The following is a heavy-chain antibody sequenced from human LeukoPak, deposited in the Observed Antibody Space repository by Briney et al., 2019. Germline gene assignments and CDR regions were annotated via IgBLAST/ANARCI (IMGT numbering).Heavy chain of an antibody. CDR3: ATDRPITDSDAFDI. Sequence: ASVKVSCKASGYTFTGYYMHWVRQAPGQGLEWMGWINPNSGGTNYAQKFQGRVTMTEDTSTDTAYMELSSLRSEDTAVYYCATDRPITDSDAFDIWGQGTMVTVSS. J-gene: IGHJ3*02. D-gene: IGHD5-24*01. CDR2: INPNSGGT. V-gene: IGHV1-2*02. CDR1: GYTFTGYY.